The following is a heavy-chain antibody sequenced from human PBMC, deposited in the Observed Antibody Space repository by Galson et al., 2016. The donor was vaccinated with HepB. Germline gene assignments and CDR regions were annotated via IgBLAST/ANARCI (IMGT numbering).Heavy chain of an antibody. CDR3: VRDSSWSYNY. J-gene: IGHJ4*02. V-gene: IGHV3-7*01. CDR1: GFSFSTYW. Sequence: SLRLSCAASGFSFSTYWMSWVRQAPGKGLEWVANIRKDGDVKDYGASVRGRFTISRDNAMNSLYLQMDDLSPEDTAVYYCVRDSSWSYNYWGQGALVTVSS. D-gene: IGHD1-26*01. CDR2: IRKDGDVK.